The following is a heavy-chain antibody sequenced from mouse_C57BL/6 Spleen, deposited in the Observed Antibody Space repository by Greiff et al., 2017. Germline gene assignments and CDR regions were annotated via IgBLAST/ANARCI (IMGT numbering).Heavy chain of an antibody. J-gene: IGHJ4*01. V-gene: IGHV1-64*01. Sequence: QVQLQQSGAELVKPGASVKISCKASGYAFSSYWMHWVKQRPGQGLEWIGMIHPSSGSTNYNEKFKNKATLTVDKSSSTAYIQLSSLTSEDSAVYYCARRRIYYDYDYYAMDYWGQGTSVTVSS. CDR1: GYAFSSYW. D-gene: IGHD2-4*01. CDR3: ARRRIYYDYDYYAMDY. CDR2: IHPSSGST.